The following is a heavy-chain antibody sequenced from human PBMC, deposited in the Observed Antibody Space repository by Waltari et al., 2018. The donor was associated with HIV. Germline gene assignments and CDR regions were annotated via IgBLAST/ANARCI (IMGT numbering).Heavy chain of an antibody. J-gene: IGHJ6*02. CDR3: ARMQRSYGSEQSRYFYFGIDV. CDR1: GFSVDSNY. V-gene: IGHV3-53*01. D-gene: IGHD3-10*01. Sequence: EVQLVESGGNLTQPGGSLILSCAAPGFSVDSNYLSWVRQAPGKGLEGVSVLYSNGNTNYVDSGKGRFTIFRDNSKNTLYLQMNTLRAEDTAVYYCARMQRSYGSEQSRYFYFGIDVWGQGTSVIVSS. CDR2: LYSNGNT.